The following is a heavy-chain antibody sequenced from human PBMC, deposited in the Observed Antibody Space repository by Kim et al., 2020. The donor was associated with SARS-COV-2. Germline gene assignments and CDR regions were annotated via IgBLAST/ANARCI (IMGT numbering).Heavy chain of an antibody. J-gene: IGHJ6*02. Sequence: SETLSLTCAVSGGSISSTNWRSWVRQPPGKGLEWIGVISHSGSIKYSPSLKSRVTMSVDKSKNQLFLKLNSVTAADTAVYYCVRLLVVEPVDARGYCYGMDVWGHGSKVTVSS. CDR1: GGSISSTNW. D-gene: IGHD2-2*01. V-gene: IGHV4-4*02. CDR2: ISHSGSI. CDR3: VRLLVVEPVDARGYCYGMDV.